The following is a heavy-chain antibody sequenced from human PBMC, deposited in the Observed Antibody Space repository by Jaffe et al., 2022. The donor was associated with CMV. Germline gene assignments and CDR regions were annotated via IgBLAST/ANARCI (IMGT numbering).Heavy chain of an antibody. CDR3: ATLRGITATTDY. V-gene: IGHV3-48*02. CDR2: ISGSSGTI. Sequence: EVQLVESGGGLVQRGGSLRLSCAASGFSFSSENINWVRQAPGKGLEWVSYISGSSGTIYYADSVKGRFTISRDNAKNSLYLQMNSLRDEDTALYYCATLRGITATTDYWGQGTLVTVSS. J-gene: IGHJ4*02. CDR1: GFSFSSEN. D-gene: IGHD1-20*01.